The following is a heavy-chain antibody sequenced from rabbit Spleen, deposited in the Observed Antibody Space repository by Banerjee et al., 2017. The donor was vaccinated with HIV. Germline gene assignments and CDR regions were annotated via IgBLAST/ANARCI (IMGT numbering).Heavy chain of an antibody. CDR1: GLDLSSRYW. CDR3: TRDAAGREDFNL. J-gene: IGHJ4*01. V-gene: IGHV1S40*01. CDR2: IDVATSGDT. D-gene: IGHD4-2*01. Sequence: QSLEESGGDLVKPGASLTLTCKASGLDLSSRYWICWVRQAPGKGLEWIACIDVATSGDTYYTNWAKGRFTISKTSSTTVALQVPSLTAADTVTYFCTRDAAGREDFNLWGPGTLVTVS.